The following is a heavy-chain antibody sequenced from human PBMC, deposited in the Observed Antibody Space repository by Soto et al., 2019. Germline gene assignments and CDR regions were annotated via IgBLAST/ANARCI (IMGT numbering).Heavy chain of an antibody. Sequence: ASVKVSCKASGFSFTGYYIHWLRQAPGQGLEWMGWINAHSGGTEYAQKVQGRVTLTRDTSIATAYLTLTSLTSDDTALYYCAKDLTRQLAYWLDPWGQGTQVTVSS. D-gene: IGHD6-6*01. CDR2: INAHSGGT. V-gene: IGHV1-2*02. CDR3: AKDLTRQLAYWLDP. J-gene: IGHJ5*02. CDR1: GFSFTGYY.